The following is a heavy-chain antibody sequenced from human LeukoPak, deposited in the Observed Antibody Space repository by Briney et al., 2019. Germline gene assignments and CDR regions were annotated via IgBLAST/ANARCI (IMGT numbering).Heavy chain of an antibody. V-gene: IGHV6-1*01. CDR1: GDSVSSTTTA. J-gene: IGHJ4*02. CDR2: TYYSSKWIT. D-gene: IGHD3-22*01. Sequence: SQTLSLTCAISGDSVSSTTTAWNWIRQSPSRGLEWLGRTYYSSKWITDYAVSVKGRITVNPNTSNNQFSLQLNSVTPEDTAVYYCARGTGDSCKDWGLGTLVTVSS. CDR3: ARGTGDSCKD.